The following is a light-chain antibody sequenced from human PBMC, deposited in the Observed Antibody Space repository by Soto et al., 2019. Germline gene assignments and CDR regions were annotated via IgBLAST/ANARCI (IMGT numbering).Light chain of an antibody. Sequence: AIQLTQSPSSLSASVGDRVTITCRASQGISSALAWYQQKPGKAPKLLIYDASSLESGVPSRFSGSGSGTDFTLTISSLQPEDFATYYCQQFNCYLITFGQGTRLEIK. CDR2: DAS. J-gene: IGKJ5*01. V-gene: IGKV1-13*02. CDR1: QGISSA. CDR3: QQFNCYLIT.